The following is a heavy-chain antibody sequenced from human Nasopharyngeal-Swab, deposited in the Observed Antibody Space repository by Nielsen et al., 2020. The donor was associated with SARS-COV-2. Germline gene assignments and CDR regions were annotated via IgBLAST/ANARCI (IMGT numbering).Heavy chain of an antibody. D-gene: IGHD3-22*01. V-gene: IGHV3-11*04. Sequence: GESLKISCAASGFIFSDYYMTWIRQFPGTGLEWVSFISRGGESIYYADSVKGRFTISRDNAKNSVYLQMNSLRAEDSAVYYCARGDDTTDYYEPFDSWGQGTLVTVSS. CDR3: ARGDDTTDYYEPFDS. CDR2: ISRGGESI. CDR1: GFIFSDYY. J-gene: IGHJ4*02.